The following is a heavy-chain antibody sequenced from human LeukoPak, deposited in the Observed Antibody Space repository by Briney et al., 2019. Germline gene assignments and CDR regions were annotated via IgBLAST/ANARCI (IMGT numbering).Heavy chain of an antibody. D-gene: IGHD6-13*01. J-gene: IGHJ3*02. CDR3: AKDIKQKYALDI. CDR2: ISWNSGSI. Sequence: GGSLRLSCAASGFTFDDYAMHWVRQAPGKGLEWVSGISWNSGSIGYADSVKGRFTISRDNAKNSLYLQMNSLRAEDTALYYCAKDIKQKYALDIWGQGTMVTVSS. V-gene: IGHV3-9*01. CDR1: GFTFDDYA.